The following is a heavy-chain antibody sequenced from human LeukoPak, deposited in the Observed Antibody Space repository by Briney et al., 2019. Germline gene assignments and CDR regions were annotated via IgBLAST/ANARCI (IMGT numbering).Heavy chain of an antibody. V-gene: IGHV4-30-4*08. CDR3: ASWTTVSLNFDY. CDR2: IYYSGST. Sequence: PSQTLYLTCTVSGGSISSGDYYWSWIRQPPGKGLEWIGYIYYSGSTYYNPSLKSRVTISVDTSKNQFSLKLSSVTAAHTAVYYCASWTTVSLNFDYWGQGTLVTVSS. J-gene: IGHJ4*02. CDR1: GGSISSGDYY. D-gene: IGHD4-11*01.